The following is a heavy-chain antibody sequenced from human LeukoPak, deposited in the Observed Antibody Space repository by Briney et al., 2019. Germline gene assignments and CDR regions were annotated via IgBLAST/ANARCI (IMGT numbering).Heavy chain of an antibody. D-gene: IGHD3-22*01. V-gene: IGHV4-34*01. CDR3: ARGKDYYDSSGYYPIDY. CDR1: GGSFSGYY. CDR2: INHSGST. Sequence: SETLSLTCAVYGGSFSGYYWSWIRQPPGKGLEWIGEINHSGSTNYNLSLKSRVTISVDTSKNQFSLKLSSVTAADTAVYYCARGKDYYDSSGYYPIDYWGQGTLVTVSS. J-gene: IGHJ4*02.